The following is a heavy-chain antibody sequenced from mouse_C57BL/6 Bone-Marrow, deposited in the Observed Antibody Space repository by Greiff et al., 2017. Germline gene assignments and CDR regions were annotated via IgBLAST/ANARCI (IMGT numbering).Heavy chain of an antibody. CDR1: GYSLTSGYY. V-gene: IGHV3-6*01. CDR3: ARVYGSSYGWYFDV. J-gene: IGHJ1*03. Sequence: EVKLQESGPGLVKPSQSLSLTCSVTGYSLTSGYYWNWIRQFPGNKLEWMGYISYDGSNNYNPSLKNRISITRDTSKNQFFLKLNSVTTEDTATYYYARVYGSSYGWYFDVGGTGTTVTVSS. D-gene: IGHD1-1*01. CDR2: ISYDGSN.